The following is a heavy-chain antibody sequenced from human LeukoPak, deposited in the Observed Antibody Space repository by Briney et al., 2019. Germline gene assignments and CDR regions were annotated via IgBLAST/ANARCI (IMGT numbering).Heavy chain of an antibody. Sequence: GGSLRLSCAASGFTFGDYAMSWVRQAPGKGLEWVSTVSYSGSNTYYAASVKGRFTISRDNSKNTLYLQLNSLRADDTAVYYCAKGREGAGNWGQGTLVTVSS. CDR3: AKGREGAGN. D-gene: IGHD1-26*01. CDR1: GFTFGDYA. V-gene: IGHV3-23*01. CDR2: VSYSGSNT. J-gene: IGHJ4*02.